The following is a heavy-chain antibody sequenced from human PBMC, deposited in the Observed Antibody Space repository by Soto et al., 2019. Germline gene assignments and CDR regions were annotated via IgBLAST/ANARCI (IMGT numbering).Heavy chain of an antibody. V-gene: IGHV4-34*01. J-gene: IGHJ6*02. Sequence: PSETLSLTCALYGGAFSGYYWSWIRQPPGKGLEWIGEINHSGSTNYNPSLKSRVTISVDTSKNQFSLKLSSVTAADTAVYYCARPSRSSWRRRYYYGMDVWGQGTTVTVSS. CDR1: GGAFSGYY. CDR3: ARPSRSSWRRRYYYGMDV. CDR2: INHSGST. D-gene: IGHD3-10*01.